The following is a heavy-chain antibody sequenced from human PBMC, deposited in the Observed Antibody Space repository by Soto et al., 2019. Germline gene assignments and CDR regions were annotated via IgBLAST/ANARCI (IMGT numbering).Heavy chain of an antibody. CDR1: GGSISSSSYY. CDR2: IYTSGST. Sequence: QLQLQESGPGLVKPSETLSLTCTVSGGSISSSSYYWGWIRQPPGKGLEWIGSIYTSGSTNYNPSLKSRVTMSVDTSKNQFSLKLSSVTAADTAVYYCARGIGSSPYSYWYFDLWGRGTLVTVSS. V-gene: IGHV4-39*07. J-gene: IGHJ2*01. D-gene: IGHD2-2*01. CDR3: ARGIGSSPYSYWYFDL.